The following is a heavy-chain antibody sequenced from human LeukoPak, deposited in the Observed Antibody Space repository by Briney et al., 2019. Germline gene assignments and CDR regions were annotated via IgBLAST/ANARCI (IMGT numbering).Heavy chain of an antibody. CDR3: ARGGQLWTTLEYYFDY. V-gene: IGHV1-69*06. D-gene: IGHD5-18*01. Sequence: ASVKVSCKASGGTFSSYAISWVRQAPGQGLEWMGGIIPIFGTANYAQKFRGRVTITADKSTSTAYMELSSLRSEDTAVYYCARGGQLWTTLEYYFDYWGQGTLVTVSS. CDR1: GGTFSSYA. CDR2: IIPIFGTA. J-gene: IGHJ4*02.